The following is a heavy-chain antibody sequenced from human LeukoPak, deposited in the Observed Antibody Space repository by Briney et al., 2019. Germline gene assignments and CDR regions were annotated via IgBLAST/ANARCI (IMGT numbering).Heavy chain of an antibody. V-gene: IGHV5-51*01. J-gene: IGHJ6*02. CDR3: ASPLKGIGAYGMDV. Sequence: GESLKISCQVSGYIFTNYWIGWLRQMPGKGLESMGIIYPGDSDTAYSPSFQGQVTISVDKSMSTVYLHWSSLTASDTAMYCCASPLKGIGAYGMDVWGQGTTVTVSS. CDR2: IYPGDSDT. CDR1: GYIFTNYW. D-gene: IGHD3-10*01.